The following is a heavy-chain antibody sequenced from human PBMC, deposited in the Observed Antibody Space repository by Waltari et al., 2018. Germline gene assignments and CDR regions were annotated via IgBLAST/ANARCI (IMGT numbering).Heavy chain of an antibody. Sequence: QVQLQQWGAGLLKPSETLSLTCAVYGGSFSGYYWSWIRQPPGKGLEWIGEINHSGSTNYSPSLKSLVTISLDTSKNQFSLKLSSVTAADTAVYYCARSYGSGSFSWFDPWGQGTLVSVSS. V-gene: IGHV4-34*01. CDR1: GGSFSGYY. CDR3: ARSYGSGSFSWFDP. CDR2: INHSGST. D-gene: IGHD3-10*01. J-gene: IGHJ5*02.